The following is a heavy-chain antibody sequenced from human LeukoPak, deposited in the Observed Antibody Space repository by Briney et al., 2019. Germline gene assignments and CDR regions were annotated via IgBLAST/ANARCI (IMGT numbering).Heavy chain of an antibody. CDR3: ARAPPRDDFWSGYAITHADFDY. Sequence: SQTLSLTCSVSGGSISSGGYYWSWHPQPPGQGLESIGNIYHSGSTYYNPSLKSRITISVDRLKGRFSLKLGSVTAAETAVYYCARAPPRDDFWSGYAITHADFDYWGQGTLVTVSS. V-gene: IGHV4-30-2*01. CDR2: IYHSGST. J-gene: IGHJ4*02. CDR1: GGSISSGGYY. D-gene: IGHD3-3*01.